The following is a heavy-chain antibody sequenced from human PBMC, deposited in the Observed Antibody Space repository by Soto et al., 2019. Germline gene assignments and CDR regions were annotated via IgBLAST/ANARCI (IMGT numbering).Heavy chain of an antibody. J-gene: IGHJ5*02. CDR3: ARLRIATNNYKWFDP. D-gene: IGHD2-21*01. CDR1: GAALNSGNYY. CDR2: IYVTGAI. V-gene: IGHV4-31*03. Sequence: SETLSLTCSVSGAALNSGNYYWSWIRQVPGEGLEWIGHIYVTGAIDYNPSLRDRITISQDTSERQFSLNLRLVTAADTAVYYCARLRIATNNYKWFDPWGQGTLVTVSS.